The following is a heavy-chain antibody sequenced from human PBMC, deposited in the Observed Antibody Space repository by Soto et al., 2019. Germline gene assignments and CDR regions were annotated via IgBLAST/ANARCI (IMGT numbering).Heavy chain of an antibody. D-gene: IGHD3-22*01. CDR2: IGSSSSTI. CDR3: ARAPLNYDSSGYHFDY. V-gene: IGHV3-48*01. CDR1: GFTFITYS. Sequence: EVQVVESGGGLVQPGGSLRLSCAASGFTFITYSMNWVRQAPGKGLEWVSYIGSSSSTIHYADSVKGRFTISRDNAKNSLYLQMNSLRAEDTAVYYCARAPLNYDSSGYHFDYWGQGTLVTVSS. J-gene: IGHJ4*02.